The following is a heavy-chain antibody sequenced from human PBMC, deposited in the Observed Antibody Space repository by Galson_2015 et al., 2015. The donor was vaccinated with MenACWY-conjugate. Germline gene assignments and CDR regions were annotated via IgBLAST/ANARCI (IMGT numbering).Heavy chain of an antibody. CDR1: GYTFTSYG. CDR2: ISAYNGNR. V-gene: IGHV1-18*04. CDR3: ARDPGNTGADAFDI. Sequence: QSGAEVKKPGASVKASCTASGYTFTSYGLSWVRQAPGQGLEWMGWISAYNGNRNYAQKVQGRVTMTTDTSTSTAYMELRSLRSDDTAVYYCARDPGNTGADAFDIWGQGTMVTVSA. J-gene: IGHJ3*02. D-gene: IGHD2-8*02.